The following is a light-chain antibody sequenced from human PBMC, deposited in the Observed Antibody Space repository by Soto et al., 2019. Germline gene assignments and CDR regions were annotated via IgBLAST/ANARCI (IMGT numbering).Light chain of an antibody. V-gene: IGKV1-5*01. CDR3: QQYNSYPYT. CDR2: DAS. CDR1: QSINTW. J-gene: IGKJ2*01. Sequence: DIQMTQSPYTLSASVGDRVTITCRASQSINTWLAWYQQKPGKAPKLLIYDASSLESGVPSRFSGSGSGTEFTLTISSLQPDDFATYYCQQYNSYPYTFGQGTKLEIK.